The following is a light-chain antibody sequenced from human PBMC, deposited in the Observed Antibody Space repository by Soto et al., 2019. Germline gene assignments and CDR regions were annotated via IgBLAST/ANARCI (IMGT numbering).Light chain of an antibody. CDR3: QQRSNWPGT. CDR1: HSVRSS. J-gene: IGKJ1*01. V-gene: IGKV3-11*01. Sequence: EIVLTQSPATLSLSSGERGTLSCRASHSVRSSLAWYQQQPGQAPRLLIYDASNRATGIPARFSGSGSGTDFTLTISSLEPNDFAVYYCQQRSNWPGTFGRGTKVDIK. CDR2: DAS.